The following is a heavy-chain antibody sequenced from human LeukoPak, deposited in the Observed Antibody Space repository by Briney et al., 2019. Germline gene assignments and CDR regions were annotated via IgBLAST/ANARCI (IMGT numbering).Heavy chain of an antibody. D-gene: IGHD6-19*01. CDR1: GYTLTSYG. Sequence: ASVKVSCKSSGYTLTSYGIIWVRQAPGQGLEWMGWISAYNGNTNYAQKLQGRVTMTTDTSTTTAYMELRSLRSDDTAVYYCARDHGYSSGWGTDYWGQGTLVTVSS. J-gene: IGHJ4*02. CDR3: ARDHGYSSGWGTDY. V-gene: IGHV1-18*01. CDR2: ISAYNGNT.